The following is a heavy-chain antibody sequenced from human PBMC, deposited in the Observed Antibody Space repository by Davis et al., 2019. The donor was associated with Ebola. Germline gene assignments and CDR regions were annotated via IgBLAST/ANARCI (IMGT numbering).Heavy chain of an antibody. D-gene: IGHD3-3*01. CDR2: INPNSDGT. CDR3: ARADGGFLEYYYGMDV. V-gene: IGHV1-2*04. CDR1: GYTFTGYY. Sequence: AASVKVSCKASGYTFTGYYMHWVRQAPGQGLEWMGWINPNSDGTNYAQKFQGWVTMTRDTSISTAYMELSRLRSDDTAVYYCARADGGFLEYYYGMDVWGQGTTVTVSS. J-gene: IGHJ6*02.